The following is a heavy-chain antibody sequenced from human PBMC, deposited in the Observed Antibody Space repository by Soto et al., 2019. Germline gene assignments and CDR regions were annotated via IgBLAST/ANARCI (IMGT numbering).Heavy chain of an antibody. CDR3: ATDDYSNPLYYYYGMDV. Sequence: SVKVSCKASGGTFSSYSISWVRQAPGQGLEWMGGIIPIYGTTNYAQKFQGRVTMTADASTNTAYMELSSLRSEDTAVYYCATDDYSNPLYYYYGMDVWGQGTTVIVSS. D-gene: IGHD4-4*01. V-gene: IGHV1-69*13. CDR1: GGTFSSYS. J-gene: IGHJ6*02. CDR2: IIPIYGTT.